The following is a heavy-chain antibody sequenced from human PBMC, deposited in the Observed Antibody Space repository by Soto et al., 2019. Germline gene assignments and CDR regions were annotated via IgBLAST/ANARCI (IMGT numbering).Heavy chain of an antibody. D-gene: IGHD3-10*01. CDR3: ARERRGLLWLGELLYRVRWGYYGMDV. CDR2: INPNGGST. Sequence: ASVKVSCKAPGDTFTSYYMHWVRQAPGHGLEWMGVINPNGGSTRFAQKFQGRVTMTSDTSTSTAYMELRSLRSDDTAVYYCARERRGLLWLGELLYRVRWGYYGMDVWGQGTTVTVS. V-gene: IGHV1-46*01. CDR1: GDTFTSYY. J-gene: IGHJ6*02.